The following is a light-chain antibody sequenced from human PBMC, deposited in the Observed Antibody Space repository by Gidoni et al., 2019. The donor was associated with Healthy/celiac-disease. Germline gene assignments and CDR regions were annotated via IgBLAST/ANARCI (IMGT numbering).Light chain of an antibody. CDR2: GAS. Sequence: EIVMTQSPAILSVSPGERATLSCRASQSVSSNLAWYQQKPGQAPRLLIYGASTRATGIPARFSGSGSGTEFTLTISSLQSEDFAVYYCQQYNNWPPTWTFGQXTKVEIK. V-gene: IGKV3-15*01. CDR3: QQYNNWPPTWT. CDR1: QSVSSN. J-gene: IGKJ1*01.